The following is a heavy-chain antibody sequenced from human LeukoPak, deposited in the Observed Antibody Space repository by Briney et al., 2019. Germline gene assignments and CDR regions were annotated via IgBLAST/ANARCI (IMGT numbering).Heavy chain of an antibody. CDR3: AKDTLACSSTSCYTFLTYDY. CDR1: GFTFSSYG. J-gene: IGHJ4*02. V-gene: IGHV3-23*01. D-gene: IGHD2-2*02. Sequence: PGGSLRLSCAASGFTFSSYGMNWVRQAPGKGLEWVSAISGSGGSTYYADSVKGRFTISRDNSKNTLYLQMNSLRAEDTAVYYCAKDTLACSSTSCYTFLTYDYWGQGTLVTVSS. CDR2: ISGSGGST.